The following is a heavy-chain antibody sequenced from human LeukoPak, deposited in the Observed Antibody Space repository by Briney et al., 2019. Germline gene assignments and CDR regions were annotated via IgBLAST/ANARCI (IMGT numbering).Heavy chain of an antibody. CDR3: ARHGTYSSNNDAFDI. CDR1: GGSISSSSYY. J-gene: IGHJ3*02. CDR2: IYYSGST. D-gene: IGHD6-13*01. Sequence: SETLSLTCTVSGGSISSSSYYWGWIRQPPGKGLEWIGSIYYSGSTYYNPSPKIRVTISVDTSKNQFSLKLSSVTAADTAVYYCARHGTYSSNNDAFDIWGQGTMVTVSS. V-gene: IGHV4-39*01.